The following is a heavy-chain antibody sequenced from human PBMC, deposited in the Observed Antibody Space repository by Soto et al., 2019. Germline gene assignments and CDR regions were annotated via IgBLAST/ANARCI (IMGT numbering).Heavy chain of an antibody. Sequence: EVQLVESGGGLVQPGGSLRLSCAASGFIFSDHYMDWVRQAPGKGLEWVGRSAKKPKSYTTLYAASVKGRFTISRDVSSNSLHLQMNSLKTEDTAVYYCVRGYNSFDSWGQGTQVTVSS. CDR3: VRGYNSFDS. J-gene: IGHJ4*02. CDR2: SAKKPKSYTT. CDR1: GFIFSDHY. D-gene: IGHD5-12*01. V-gene: IGHV3-72*01.